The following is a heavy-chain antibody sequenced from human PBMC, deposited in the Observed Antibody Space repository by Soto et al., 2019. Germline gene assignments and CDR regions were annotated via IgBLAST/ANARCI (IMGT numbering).Heavy chain of an antibody. D-gene: IGHD6-19*01. V-gene: IGHV4-39*01. CDR1: GGSISSSSYY. CDR2: IYYSGST. J-gene: IGHJ2*01. Sequence: QLQLQESGPGLVKPSETLSLTCTVSGGSISSSSYYWGWIRQPPGKGLEWIGSIYYSGSTYYNPSLQSRVTISVDTSKNQFSLKLSSVTAADTAVYYCATKTSAVAGNWYFDLWGRGTLVTVSS. CDR3: ATKTSAVAGNWYFDL.